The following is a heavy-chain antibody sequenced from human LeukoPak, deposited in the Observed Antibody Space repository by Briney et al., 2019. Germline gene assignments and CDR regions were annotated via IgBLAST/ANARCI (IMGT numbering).Heavy chain of an antibody. D-gene: IGHD5-18*01. CDR1: GFTFSSYS. V-gene: IGHV3-21*01. J-gene: IGHJ4*02. CDR3: AGGTTWIQLWSFDY. Sequence: GGSLRLSCAASGFTFSSYSMNWVRQAPVKGLEWVSSISSSSNYIYYADSVKGRFTISRDNAKNSLYLQMNSLRAEDTAVYYCAGGTTWIQLWSFDYWGQGTLVTVSS. CDR2: ISSSSNYI.